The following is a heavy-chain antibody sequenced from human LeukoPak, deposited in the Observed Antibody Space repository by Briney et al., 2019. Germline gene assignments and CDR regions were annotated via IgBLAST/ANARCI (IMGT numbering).Heavy chain of an antibody. CDR1: GGSFSGYY. CDR3: ASSRDYYDSSGYYGAYYFDY. V-gene: IGHV4-34*01. Sequence: SETLSLTCAVYGGSFSGYYWSWIRQPPGKGLEWIGEINHSGSTNYNPSLKSRVTISVDTSKNQFSLKLSSVTAADTAVYYCASSRDYYDSSGYYGAYYFDYWGQGTLVTVSS. D-gene: IGHD3-22*01. J-gene: IGHJ4*02. CDR2: INHSGST.